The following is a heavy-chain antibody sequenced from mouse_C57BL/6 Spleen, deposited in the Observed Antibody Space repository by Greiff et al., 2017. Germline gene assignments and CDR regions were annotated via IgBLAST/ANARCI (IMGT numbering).Heavy chain of an antibody. Sequence: EVKLQESGPGLVKPSQSLSLTCSVTGYSITSGYYWNWIRQFPGNNLEWMGYISYDGSNNYNPSLKNRISITRDTSKNQFFLKLNSVTTEDTATYYCARASYGWYFDVWGTGTTVTVSS. J-gene: IGHJ1*03. V-gene: IGHV3-6*01. CDR2: ISYDGSN. CDR3: ARASYGWYFDV. CDR1: GYSITSGYY. D-gene: IGHD1-1*01.